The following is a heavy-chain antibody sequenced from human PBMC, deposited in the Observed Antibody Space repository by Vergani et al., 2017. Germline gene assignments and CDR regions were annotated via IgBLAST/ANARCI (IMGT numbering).Heavy chain of an antibody. V-gene: IGHV4-61*10. CDR1: GGSVSSGSYY. D-gene: IGHD1-1*01. J-gene: IGHJ4*02. CDR2: IYYSGST. Sequence: QVQLQESGPGLVKPSETLSLTCTVSGGSVSSGSYYWSWIRPPAGKGLGWIGYIYYSGSTNYNPSLKSRVTISVDTSKNQCSLKLSSVTAADTAVYYCARDTTGALDYWGQGTLVTVSS. CDR3: ARDTTGALDY.